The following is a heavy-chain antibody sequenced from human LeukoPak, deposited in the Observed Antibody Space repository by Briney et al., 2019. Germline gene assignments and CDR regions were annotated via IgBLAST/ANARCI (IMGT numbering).Heavy chain of an antibody. CDR2: ISSSSSYI. CDR1: GFTFSTYS. Sequence: GGSLRLSCAASGFTFSTYSMNWVRQAPGKGLEWVSSISSSSSYIYYADSVKGRFTISRDNAKNSLYLQMNSLRAEDTAVYYCARDVPYYYESSGYYSLGFDIWGQGTMVTVSS. J-gene: IGHJ3*02. D-gene: IGHD3-22*01. CDR3: ARDVPYYYESSGYYSLGFDI. V-gene: IGHV3-21*01.